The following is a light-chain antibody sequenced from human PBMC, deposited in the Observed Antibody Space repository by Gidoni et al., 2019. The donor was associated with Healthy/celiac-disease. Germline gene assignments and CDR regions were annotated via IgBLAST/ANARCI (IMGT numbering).Light chain of an antibody. J-gene: IGKJ1*01. Sequence: DIQMTQSPSTRSASVGDRVTFPCRASQSISSWLSWYQQKPGKAPMLLIYKASSLDSGVPSRFSGNGSGTEFTLTISSLQPDDFATYYCQQYNSYSRTFGQGTKVEIK. CDR1: QSISSW. CDR3: QQYNSYSRT. V-gene: IGKV1-5*03. CDR2: KAS.